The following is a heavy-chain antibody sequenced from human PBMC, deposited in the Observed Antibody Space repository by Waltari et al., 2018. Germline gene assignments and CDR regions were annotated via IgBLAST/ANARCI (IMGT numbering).Heavy chain of an antibody. V-gene: IGHV3-53*01. Sequence: EVQLVESGGGLIQPGGSLRLSCAASGFTVSSNYMRWVRQAPGKGLEWVSVIYSGGSTYYADSVKGRFTISRDNSKNTLYLQMNNLRAEDTAVYYCARDRAGNFVFDYWGQGTLVTVSS. CDR2: IYSGGST. D-gene: IGHD4-4*01. CDR1: GFTVSSNY. CDR3: ARDRAGNFVFDY. J-gene: IGHJ4*02.